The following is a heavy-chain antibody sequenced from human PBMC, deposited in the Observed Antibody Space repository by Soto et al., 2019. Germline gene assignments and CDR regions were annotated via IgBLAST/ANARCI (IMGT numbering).Heavy chain of an antibody. J-gene: IGHJ4*02. CDR2: IYWDDDK. Sequence: QITLTESGPTLVKPTQTLTLTCTFSGFSLSTSGEGVGWIRQPPGKAPEWLALIYWDDDKRYSPPLKNRLTISRDPSKSQVVLTMTNMDPVDTGTYFCAHRKKTITVATYFDSWGQGSLVTVSS. V-gene: IGHV2-5*02. CDR3: AHRKKTITVATYFDS. D-gene: IGHD6-19*01. CDR1: GFSLSTSGEG.